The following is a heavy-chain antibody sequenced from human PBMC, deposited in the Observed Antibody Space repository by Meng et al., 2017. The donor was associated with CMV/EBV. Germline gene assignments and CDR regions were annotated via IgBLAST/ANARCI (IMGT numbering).Heavy chain of an antibody. J-gene: IGHJ4*02. D-gene: IGHD6-13*01. CDR3: ARIAAAGRFDY. Sequence: QTPLTMSVPTLVNPTQTLTLTWTFSVFSLSAVGVGVGCIRQPQGKALEWLALIYWDDDKRYSPSLKSRLTITKDTSKNQVVLTMTNMDPVDTATYYCARIAAAGRFDYWGQGTLVTVSS. CDR2: IYWDDDK. CDR1: VFSLSAVGVG. V-gene: IGHV2-5*02.